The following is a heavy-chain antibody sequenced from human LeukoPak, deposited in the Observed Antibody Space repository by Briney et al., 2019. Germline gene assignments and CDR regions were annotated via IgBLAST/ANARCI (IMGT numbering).Heavy chain of an antibody. CDR3: ARHNSNYAPDAFDI. V-gene: IGHV4-31*03. CDR2: IYYSGST. D-gene: IGHD1-7*01. J-gene: IGHJ3*02. CDR1: GGSISSGGYY. Sequence: SETLSLTCTVSGGSISSGGYYWSWIRQHPGKGLEWIGYIYYSGSTYYNPSLKSRVTISVDTSKNQFSLKLSSVTAADTAVYHCARHNSNYAPDAFDIWGQATMVNVFS.